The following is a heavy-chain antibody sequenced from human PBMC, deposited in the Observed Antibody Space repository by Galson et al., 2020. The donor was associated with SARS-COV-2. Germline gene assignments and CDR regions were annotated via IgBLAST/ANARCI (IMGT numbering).Heavy chain of an antibody. CDR3: TRDVYGGVSDI. J-gene: IGHJ3*02. CDR2: ISQDGKIN. V-gene: IGHV3-30*04. CDR1: GFTITNYA. D-gene: IGHD4-17*01. Sequence: GGSLRLSSAASGFTITNYAMHCVRQAPGKGLEWLTVISQDGKINVYADSVKGRFTISRDNSGNMVFLQIVGLRPDDTALYYCTRDVYGGVSDIWGQGTMVTVSS.